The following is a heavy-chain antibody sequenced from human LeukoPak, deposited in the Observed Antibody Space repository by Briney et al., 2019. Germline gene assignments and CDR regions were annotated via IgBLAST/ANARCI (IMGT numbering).Heavy chain of an antibody. J-gene: IGHJ6*02. CDR3: ARGGGLDV. Sequence: GGSLRLSCAAAGFPFNSYWMTWVRQAPGKGLEWVANIRQDGNTKHYLDSVKGRFTISRDNAKNSLYLQMSNLRAEDTAVYFCARGGGLDVWGQGATVTVSS. CDR2: IRQDGNTK. CDR1: GFPFNSYW. V-gene: IGHV3-7*03. D-gene: IGHD3-16*01.